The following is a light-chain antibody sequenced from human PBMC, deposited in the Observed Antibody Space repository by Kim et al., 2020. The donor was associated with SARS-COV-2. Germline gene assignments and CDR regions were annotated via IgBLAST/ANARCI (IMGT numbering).Light chain of an antibody. J-gene: IGLJ3*02. CDR3: QSYDSSLSGRV. CDR1: SSIIGAGYD. V-gene: IGLV1-40*01. CDR2: GNS. Sequence: RVTISCTGSSSIIGAGYDVHWYQQLPGTAPKLLIYGNSNRPSGVPDRFSGSRSGTSASLAITGLQAEDEADYYCQSYDSSLSGRVFGGGTQLTVL.